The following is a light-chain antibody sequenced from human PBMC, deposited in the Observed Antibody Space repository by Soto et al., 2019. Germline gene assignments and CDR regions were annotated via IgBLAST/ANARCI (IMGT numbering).Light chain of an antibody. CDR3: CSYAGSSTYV. Sequence: QSVLTQPASESGSPGQSITISCTGTSSDVGSYNLVSWYQQHPGKAPKLMIYEGSKRPSGVSNRFSGSKSGNTASLTISGLQAEDAADYYCCSYAGSSTYVFGTGTKVT. CDR1: SSDVGSYNL. CDR2: EGS. J-gene: IGLJ1*01. V-gene: IGLV2-23*01.